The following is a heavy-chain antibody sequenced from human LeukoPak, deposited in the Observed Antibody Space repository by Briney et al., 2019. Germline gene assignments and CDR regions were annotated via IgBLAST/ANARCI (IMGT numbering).Heavy chain of an antibody. CDR1: GGTFSSYA. CDR3: ARSRESDYDFWNGHNYYYDLDV. CDR2: IIPIFGTA. Sequence: SVKVSCKASGGTFSSYAISWVRQAPGQGLEWMGGIIPIFGTANYAQKFRGRVTITADKSTRTAYMELSRLTSDDTAVYYCARSRESDYDFWNGHNYYYDLDVWGEGTTVTVSS. J-gene: IGHJ6*03. D-gene: IGHD3-3*01. V-gene: IGHV1-69*06.